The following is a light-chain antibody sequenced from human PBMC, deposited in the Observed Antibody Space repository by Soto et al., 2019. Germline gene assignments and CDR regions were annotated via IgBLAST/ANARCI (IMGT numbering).Light chain of an antibody. CDR3: QQFNNYPHEIT. CDR1: QGISSA. CDR2: DAS. Sequence: AIQLTQSPSSLSASVGDRVTITCRASQGISSALAWYQQKPGEAPKLLIYDASTLESGVPSRFSGSGSGTDFTLTLSSLQPEDFATYYCQQFNNYPHEITFGPGTKVDFK. J-gene: IGKJ3*01. V-gene: IGKV1D-13*01.